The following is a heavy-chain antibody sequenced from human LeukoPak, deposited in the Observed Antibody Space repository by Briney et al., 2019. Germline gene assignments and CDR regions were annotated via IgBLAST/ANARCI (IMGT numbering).Heavy chain of an antibody. V-gene: IGHV3-7*01. CDR2: IKQDGSEK. Sequence: GGSLRLSCAASGFTFSSYWMSWVRQAPGKGLEWVANIKQDGSEKYYVDSVKGRFTISRDNAKNSLYLQMNSLRAEDTAVYYCARDRKYSSRYYYMDVWGEGTTVTVSS. J-gene: IGHJ6*03. CDR3: ARDRKYSSRYYYMDV. D-gene: IGHD6-6*01. CDR1: GFTFSSYW.